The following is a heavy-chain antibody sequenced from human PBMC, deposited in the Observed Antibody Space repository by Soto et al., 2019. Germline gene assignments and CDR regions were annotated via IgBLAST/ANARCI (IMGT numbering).Heavy chain of an antibody. Sequence: QVQLVQSGAEVKKPGSSVKVSCKASGGTFSSYAISWVRQAPGQGLEWMGGIIPIFGTANYAQKFQGRVTITAAEPTSTAYMELSSLRSEDTAVYYCARDHCISTSCYGRDWFDPWGQGTLVTVSS. V-gene: IGHV1-69*12. J-gene: IGHJ5*02. CDR1: GGTFSSYA. D-gene: IGHD2-2*01. CDR2: IIPIFGTA. CDR3: ARDHCISTSCYGRDWFDP.